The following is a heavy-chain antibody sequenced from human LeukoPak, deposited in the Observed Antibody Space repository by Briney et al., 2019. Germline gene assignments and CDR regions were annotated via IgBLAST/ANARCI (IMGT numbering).Heavy chain of an antibody. J-gene: IGHJ4*02. CDR3: ARYPYQSYYFDY. V-gene: IGHV3-23*01. CDR2: ISGSGGST. CDR1: GFTFSSYA. D-gene: IGHD2-2*02. Sequence: GGSLRLSCAASGFTFSSYAVSWVRQAPGKGLEWVSAISGSGGSTYYADSVKGRFTISRDNSKNTLYLQMYSLRAEDTAVYYCARYPYQSYYFDYWGQGTLVTVSS.